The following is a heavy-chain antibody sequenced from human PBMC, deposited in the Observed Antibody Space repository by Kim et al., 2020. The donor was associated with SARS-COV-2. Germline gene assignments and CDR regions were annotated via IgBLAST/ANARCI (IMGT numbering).Heavy chain of an antibody. V-gene: IGHV3-21*01. D-gene: IGHD6-19*01. Sequence: GGSLRLSCAASGFTFSSYTMNWVRQAPGKGLEWVSSITGSSSYISYADSVKGRFTISRDNAKNSLHLQMNSLRADDTAVYYCARTVPLAGTIDYWGQGTL. J-gene: IGHJ4*02. CDR3: ARTVPLAGTIDY. CDR2: ITGSSSYI. CDR1: GFTFSSYT.